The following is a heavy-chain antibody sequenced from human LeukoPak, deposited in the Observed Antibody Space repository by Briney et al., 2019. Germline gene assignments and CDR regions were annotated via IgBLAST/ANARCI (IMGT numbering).Heavy chain of an antibody. CDR2: IGTAGDT. D-gene: IGHD3-22*01. CDR1: GFTFSSDD. Sequence: PGGSLRLSCAVSGFTFSSDDIRCVRQATGKGLEWVSAIGTAGDTYYPGSVKGGVTISRENTKNSLYIQMNRLRPGDTALSYCARASWYYDRSYFDLWGRGNLVTVSS. V-gene: IGHV3-13*01. J-gene: IGHJ2*01. CDR3: ARASWYYDRSYFDL.